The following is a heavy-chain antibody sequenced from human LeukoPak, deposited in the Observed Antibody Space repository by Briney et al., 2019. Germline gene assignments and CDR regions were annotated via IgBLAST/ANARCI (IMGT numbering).Heavy chain of an antibody. Sequence: TGGSLRLSCAAPGFTFSSYAMHWVRQAPGKGLEWVAVISYDGSNKYYADSVKGRFTISRDNSKNTLYLQMNSLRAEDTAVYYCARGPLTGRWPDMGFDYWGQGTLVTVST. J-gene: IGHJ4*02. CDR2: ISYDGSNK. V-gene: IGHV3-30-3*01. CDR3: ARGPLTGRWPDMGFDY. CDR1: GFTFSSYA. D-gene: IGHD5-24*01.